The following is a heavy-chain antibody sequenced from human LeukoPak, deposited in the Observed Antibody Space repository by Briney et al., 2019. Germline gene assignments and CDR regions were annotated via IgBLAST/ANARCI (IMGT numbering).Heavy chain of an antibody. Sequence: SETLSLTCAVYGGSFSGYYWSWIRQPPGKGLEWIGEINHSGSTNYNPSLKSRVTISVDTSKNQFSLKLSSVTAADTAVYYCAREYYDFWRGRYNEYYFDYWGQGTLVTVSS. CDR1: GGSFSGYY. J-gene: IGHJ4*02. V-gene: IGHV4-34*01. CDR3: AREYYDFWRGRYNEYYFDY. CDR2: INHSGST. D-gene: IGHD3-3*01.